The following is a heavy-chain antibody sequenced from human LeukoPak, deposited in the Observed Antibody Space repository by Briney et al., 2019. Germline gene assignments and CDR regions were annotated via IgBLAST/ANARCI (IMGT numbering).Heavy chain of an antibody. CDR1: GFTFSSYG. J-gene: IGHJ6*03. D-gene: IGHD4-11*01. V-gene: IGHV3-33*01. CDR2: IWHDGSHR. CDR3: ARAPDYSNYVYYYYMDV. Sequence: GWSLRLSCAASGFTFSSYGMHWVHQAPGKGLEWVAVIWHDGSHRYYADSVKGRFTISRDNSKNTLYLQMNSLRAEDTAEYYCARAPDYSNYVYYYYMDVWGKGITVTVSS.